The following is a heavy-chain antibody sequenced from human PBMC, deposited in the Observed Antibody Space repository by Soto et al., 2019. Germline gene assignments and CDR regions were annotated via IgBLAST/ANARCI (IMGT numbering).Heavy chain of an antibody. CDR1: GFTFGDYA. Sequence: PGGSLRLSCTASGFTFGDYAMSWFRQAPGKGLEWVGFIRSKAYGGTTEYAASVKGRFTISRDDSKSIAYLQMNSLKTEDTAVYYCTRGITYGSGRRYGMDVWGQGTTVTVSS. J-gene: IGHJ6*02. D-gene: IGHD3-10*01. V-gene: IGHV3-49*03. CDR2: IRSKAYGGTT. CDR3: TRGITYGSGRRYGMDV.